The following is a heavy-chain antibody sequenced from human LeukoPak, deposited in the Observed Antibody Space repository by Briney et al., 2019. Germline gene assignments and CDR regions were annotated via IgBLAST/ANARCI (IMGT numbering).Heavy chain of an antibody. CDR2: IYGSGST. Sequence: GGSLRLSCAASGFTVSSDYMNWVRQAPGKGLEWVSVIYGSGSTYYADSVKGRFTISKDNSKNTLYLQMNSLRAEDTAVYYCARAIVWNALDIWGQGTMVTVSS. J-gene: IGHJ3*02. D-gene: IGHD2-21*01. CDR3: ARAIVWNALDI. CDR1: GFTVSSDY. V-gene: IGHV3-66*01.